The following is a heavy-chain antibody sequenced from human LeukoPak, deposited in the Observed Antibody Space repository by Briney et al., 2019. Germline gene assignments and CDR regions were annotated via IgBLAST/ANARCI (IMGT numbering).Heavy chain of an antibody. Sequence: ASVKVSCKASGYTFTSYDINWVRQATGQGLEWMGWINPNSGGTNYAQKFQGRVTMTRDTSISTAYMELSRLRSDDTAVYYCARDGGTRFGELFWWSSYYYYMDVWGKGTTVTISS. D-gene: IGHD3-10*01. J-gene: IGHJ6*03. V-gene: IGHV1-2*02. CDR1: GYTFTSYD. CDR2: INPNSGGT. CDR3: ARDGGTRFGELFWWSSYYYYMDV.